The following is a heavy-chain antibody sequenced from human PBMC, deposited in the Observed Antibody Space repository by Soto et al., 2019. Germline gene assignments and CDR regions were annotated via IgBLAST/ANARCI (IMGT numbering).Heavy chain of an antibody. J-gene: IGHJ4*02. V-gene: IGHV4-34*01. Sequence: QVQLQQWGAGLLKPSETLSLTCAVYGGSFSAYYWSWIRQPPGKGLEWIGEVNHSGTTNYNPSLISRVPISADPSKNQFSLELSSVTAADTALYYCARGDFGSSEWGQGTLVTVSS. CDR2: VNHSGTT. CDR1: GGSFSAYY. CDR3: ARGDFGSSE. D-gene: IGHD6-6*01.